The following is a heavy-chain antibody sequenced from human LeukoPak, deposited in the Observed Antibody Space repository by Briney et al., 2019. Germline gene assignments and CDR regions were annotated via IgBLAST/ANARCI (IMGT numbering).Heavy chain of an antibody. V-gene: IGHV4-39*07. D-gene: IGHD5-12*01. CDR1: GGSISSSGYY. CDR2: IYHSGTT. CDR3: VRGVATVVNRFDY. J-gene: IGHJ4*02. Sequence: SSETLSLTCTVSGGSISSSGYYWGWIRQPPGKGLEWIGSIYHSGTTYYNSSLKSRVTISVDTSKNQFSLNLNSVTAADTAVYYCVRGVATVVNRFDYWGQGTLVTVSS.